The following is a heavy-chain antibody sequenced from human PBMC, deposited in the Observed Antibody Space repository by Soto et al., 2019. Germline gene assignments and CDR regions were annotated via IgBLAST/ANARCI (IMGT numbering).Heavy chain of an antibody. V-gene: IGHV3-30-3*01. D-gene: IGHD3-16*01. CDR1: GFTFSSYA. Sequence: QVQLVESGGGVVQPGRSLRLFCAASGFTFSSYAMPWVRQAPGKGLEWVAVISYDGSNKYYADSVKGRFTISRDNSKNTLYLQMNSLRAEDTAVYYCARTTSGGADYWGQGTLVTVSS. J-gene: IGHJ4*02. CDR3: ARTTSGGADY. CDR2: ISYDGSNK.